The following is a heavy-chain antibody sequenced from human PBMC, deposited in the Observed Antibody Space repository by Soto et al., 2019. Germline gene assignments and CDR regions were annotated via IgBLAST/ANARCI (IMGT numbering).Heavy chain of an antibody. CDR2: IIPIFGTP. CDR1: GGIFSTYA. CDR3: ARDRDDYGSGNYYNRIDF. Sequence: QVQLVQSGAEVKKPGSSVKVSCKASGGIFSTYASSWLRQAPGQGLDWMGGIIPIFGTPNYAQRFQGRVTITAEESTTTSYMELSRMKSEDTAVYYCARDRDDYGSGNYYNRIDFWGQGTLVTVTS. D-gene: IGHD3-10*01. V-gene: IGHV1-69*01. J-gene: IGHJ4*02.